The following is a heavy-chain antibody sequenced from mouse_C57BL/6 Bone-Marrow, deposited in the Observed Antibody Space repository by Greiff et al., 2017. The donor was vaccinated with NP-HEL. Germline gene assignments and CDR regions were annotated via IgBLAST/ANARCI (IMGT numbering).Heavy chain of an antibody. CDR1: GFTFSSYG. J-gene: IGHJ2*01. CDR3: AIHYYGSSPDY. Sequence: EVQGVESGGDLVKPGGSLKLSCAASGFTFSSYGMSWVRQTPDKRLEWVATISSGGSYTYYPDSVKGRFTISRDNAKTTLYLQMSSLKSEDTAMYYCAIHYYGSSPDYWGQGTTLTVSS. V-gene: IGHV5-6*01. CDR2: ISSGGSYT. D-gene: IGHD1-1*01.